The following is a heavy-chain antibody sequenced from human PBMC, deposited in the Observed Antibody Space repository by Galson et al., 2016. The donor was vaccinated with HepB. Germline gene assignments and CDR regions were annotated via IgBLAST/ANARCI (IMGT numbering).Heavy chain of an antibody. CDR1: GGFFNGYN. V-gene: IGHV4-59*01. J-gene: IGHJ5*01. Sequence: ETLSLTCTVSGGFFNGYNWTWFRQPPEKGLEWIGYVSDTGRGSFNPSLKSRVTMSVDTSKRQFSLKLRSVTAADTAVYYCARDSRGWSDSWGEGTLVTVSS. CDR2: VSDTGRG. CDR3: ARDSRGWSDS.